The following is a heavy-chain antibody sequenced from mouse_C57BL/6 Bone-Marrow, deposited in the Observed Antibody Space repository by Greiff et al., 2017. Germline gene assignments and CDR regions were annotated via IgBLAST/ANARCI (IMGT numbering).Heavy chain of an antibody. J-gene: IGHJ4*01. CDR2: INPYNGGT. V-gene: IGHV1-19*01. Sequence: VQLQQSGPVLVKPGASVKMSCKASGYTFTDYYMNWVKQSPGKSLEWIGVINPYNGGTSSNQKFKGKATLTVAKSSSTAYMELNSLTSEDSAGDYCARRAYYYYAMDYWGQGTSVTVSS. CDR3: ARRAYYYYAMDY. CDR1: GYTFTDYY.